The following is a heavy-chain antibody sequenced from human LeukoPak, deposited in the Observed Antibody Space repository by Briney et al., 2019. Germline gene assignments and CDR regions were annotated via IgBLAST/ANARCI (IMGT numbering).Heavy chain of an antibody. J-gene: IGHJ4*02. CDR3: ASTAMVTNYFDY. D-gene: IGHD5-18*01. Sequence: GGSLRLSCAASGFTFSSYSMNWVRQAPGKGLEWVSSISSSSSYIYYADSVKGRFTISRDNAKNSLYLQMNSLRAEDTAVHYCASTAMVTNYFDYWGQGTLVTVSS. CDR2: ISSSSSYI. CDR1: GFTFSSYS. V-gene: IGHV3-21*01.